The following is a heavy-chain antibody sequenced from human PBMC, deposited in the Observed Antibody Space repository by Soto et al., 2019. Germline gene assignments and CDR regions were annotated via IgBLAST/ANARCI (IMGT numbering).Heavy chain of an antibody. CDR3: ARGRSTSWQANDWFDP. V-gene: IGHV1-8*01. J-gene: IGHJ5*02. CDR1: GYTFTSYD. Sequence: GASVKVSCKASGYTFTSYDINWVRQATGQGLEWMGWMNPNSGNTGYAQKFQGRVTMTRNTSISTAYMEPSSLRSEDTAVYYCARGRSTSWQANDWFDPWGQGTLVTVSS. D-gene: IGHD2-2*01. CDR2: MNPNSGNT.